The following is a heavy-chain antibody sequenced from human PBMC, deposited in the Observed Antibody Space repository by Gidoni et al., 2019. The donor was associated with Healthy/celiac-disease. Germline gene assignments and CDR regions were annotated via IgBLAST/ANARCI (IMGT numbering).Heavy chain of an antibody. Sequence: QVQLVQSGAEVKTPGASVKVSCQASGDTFTSYYMHSLRQAPGQGLEWMGIINPSGGSTSYAQKFQGRVTMTRDTSTSTVYMELSSLRSEDTAVYYCARWGEYCTNGVCQDYWGQGTLVTVSS. CDR2: INPSGGST. J-gene: IGHJ4*02. CDR3: ARWGEYCTNGVCQDY. V-gene: IGHV1-46*01. CDR1: GDTFTSYY. D-gene: IGHD2-8*01.